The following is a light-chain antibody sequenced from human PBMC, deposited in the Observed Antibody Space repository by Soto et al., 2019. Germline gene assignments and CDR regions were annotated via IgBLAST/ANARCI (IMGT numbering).Light chain of an antibody. CDR3: QHYYSRPLT. J-gene: IGKJ5*01. CDR1: QSVLYSPNNKNY. CDR2: WAS. V-gene: IGKV4-1*01. Sequence: DIVLTQSPDSLAVSLGERATINCKSSQSVLYSPNNKNYLAWYQQKPGHPPKLVIYWASTRESGVPDRFSGSGSGTDFTLTISSLQAEDVAAYYCQHYYSRPLTFGQGTRLEIK.